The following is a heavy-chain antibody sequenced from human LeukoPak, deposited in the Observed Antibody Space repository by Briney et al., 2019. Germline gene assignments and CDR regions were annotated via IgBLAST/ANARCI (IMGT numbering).Heavy chain of an antibody. D-gene: IGHD3-16*01. V-gene: IGHV3-7*01. CDR3: ARDSWGALDI. CDR1: AFTFSSYW. CDR2: IKQDGSEK. J-gene: IGHJ3*02. Sequence: GGSLRLSCAASAFTFSSYWMSWVRQAPGKGLEWVANIKQDGSEKYYVDSVKGRFTISRDNAKNSLYLQMNSLRAEDTAVYYCARDSWGALDIWGQGTMVTVSS.